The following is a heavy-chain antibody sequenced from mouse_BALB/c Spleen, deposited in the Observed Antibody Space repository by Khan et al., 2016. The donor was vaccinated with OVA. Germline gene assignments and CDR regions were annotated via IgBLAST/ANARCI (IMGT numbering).Heavy chain of an antibody. J-gene: IGHJ4*01. CDR1: GYTFTKSG. CDR2: INTYTGEP. V-gene: IGHV9-3-1*01. D-gene: IGHD2-10*01. Sequence: QVQLKQSGPELKKPGETVKISCKASGYTFTKSGMNWVKQAPGKGLKWMGWINTYTGEPTYADDFKGRFAFSLETSASTAYLQINNLKNEDTATYFCARTPYFSYVMDNWGQGTSVTVSS. CDR3: ARTPYFSYVMDN.